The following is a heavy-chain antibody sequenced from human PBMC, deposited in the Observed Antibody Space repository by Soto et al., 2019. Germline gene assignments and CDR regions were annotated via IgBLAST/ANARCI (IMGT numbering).Heavy chain of an antibody. CDR3: AKAGLDYYDSSGIGFDY. CDR1: GFTFSSYA. V-gene: IGHV3-23*01. J-gene: IGHJ4*02. Sequence: EVQLLESGGGLVPPGGSLRLSCAASGFTFSSYAMSWVRQAPGKGLEWVSAISGSGGSTYYADSVKGRFTISRDNPNNRRDLQMNTLRAEDTPGYYCAKAGLDYYDSSGIGFDYWGQGTLVTESS. CDR2: ISGSGGST. D-gene: IGHD3-22*01.